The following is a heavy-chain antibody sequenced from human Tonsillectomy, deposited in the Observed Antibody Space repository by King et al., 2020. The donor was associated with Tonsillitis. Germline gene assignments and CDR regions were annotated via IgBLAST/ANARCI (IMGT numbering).Heavy chain of an antibody. CDR1: GDSVSSNSAA. D-gene: IGHD1-26*01. Sequence: VQLQQSGPGLVKPSQTLSLTCVISGDSVSSNSAAWNWIRQSPSRGLEWLGRTYYRSMWFNDYAVSVKSRITINPDTSKNQFSLQLNSVTPEDTAVYFCARENQRVGPIKPFDYWGQGTLVTVSS. CDR2: TYYRSMWFN. J-gene: IGHJ4*02. CDR3: ARENQRVGPIKPFDY. V-gene: IGHV6-1*01.